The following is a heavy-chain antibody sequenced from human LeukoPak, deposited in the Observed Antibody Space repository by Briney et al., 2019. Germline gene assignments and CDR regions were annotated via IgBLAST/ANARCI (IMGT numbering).Heavy chain of an antibody. D-gene: IGHD3-10*01. CDR2: IYHSGST. CDR1: GYSISSGYY. V-gene: IGHV4-38-2*02. J-gene: IGHJ4*02. Sequence: PSETLSLTCTVSGYSISSGYYWGWIRQPPGKGLEWIGSIYHSGSTYYNPSLKSRVTISVDTSKNQFSLKLSSVTVADTAVYYCARSFHYYGSGSYYNWGQGTLVTVSS. CDR3: ARSFHYYGSGSYYN.